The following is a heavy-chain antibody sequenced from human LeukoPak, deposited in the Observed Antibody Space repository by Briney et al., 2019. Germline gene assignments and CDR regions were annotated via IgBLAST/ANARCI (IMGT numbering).Heavy chain of an antibody. V-gene: IGHV4-39*02. CDR1: DDSLGSGMYY. Sequence: SETLSLTCTVSDDSLGSGMYYWGWIRQAPGKGLTWIGNIRSTGEKNYNPSLKSRVSISLDTSKSHLSLNLTSVFAADTAIYYCVRRDTGWNYFDYWGQGILVSVSS. J-gene: IGHJ4*02. CDR3: VRRDTGWNYFDY. CDR2: IRSTGEK. D-gene: IGHD6-19*01.